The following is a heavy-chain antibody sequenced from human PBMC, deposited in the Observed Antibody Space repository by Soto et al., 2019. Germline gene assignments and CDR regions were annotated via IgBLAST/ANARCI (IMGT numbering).Heavy chain of an antibody. D-gene: IGHD6-19*01. CDR2: IYYSGNT. Sequence: PSETLSLTCTVSGGSISSYYWSWIRQPPGKGLEWIGYIYYSGNTNYNPSLKSRVTISVDTSRTQFSLNLSSVTAADTAVYYCARSGSGWNWDSWGQGTLVTVSS. V-gene: IGHV4-59*01. J-gene: IGHJ4*02. CDR1: GGSISSYY. CDR3: ARSGSGWNWDS.